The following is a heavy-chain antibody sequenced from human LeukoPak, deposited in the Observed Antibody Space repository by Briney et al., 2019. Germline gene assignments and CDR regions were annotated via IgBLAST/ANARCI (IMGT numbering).Heavy chain of an antibody. CDR3: ARDKSYYDSSGYSFDY. J-gene: IGHJ4*02. CDR2: MNPNSGNT. V-gene: IGHV1-8*03. Sequence: ASVKVSCKASGYTFTSYDINWVRQATGQGLEWMGWMNPNSGNTGYAQKFQGRVTITRNTSISTTYIELSSLRSEDTAVYYCARDKSYYDSSGYSFDYWGQGTLVTVSS. CDR1: GYTFTSYD. D-gene: IGHD3-22*01.